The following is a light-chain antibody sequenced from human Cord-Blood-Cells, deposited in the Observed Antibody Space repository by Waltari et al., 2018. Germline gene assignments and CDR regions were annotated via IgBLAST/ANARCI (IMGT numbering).Light chain of an antibody. Sequence: QSALTQPRSVSGSPGQSVTISCTGTSSDVVGYNYVSWYQQHPGKAPKLMIYDVSKRPSGVPDRFSGSKSGNTASLTISGLQAEDEADYYCCSYAGSYLWVFGGGTKLTVL. J-gene: IGLJ3*02. V-gene: IGLV2-11*01. CDR3: CSYAGSYLWV. CDR2: DVS. CDR1: SSDVVGYNY.